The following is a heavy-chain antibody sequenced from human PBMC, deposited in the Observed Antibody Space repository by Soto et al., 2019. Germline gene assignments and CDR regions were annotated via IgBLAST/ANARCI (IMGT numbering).Heavy chain of an antibody. V-gene: IGHV1-46*03. CDR1: GYTFTSYY. D-gene: IGHD2-2*01. Sequence: ASVKVSCKASGYTFTSYYMHWVRQAPGQGLEWMGIINPSGGSTSYAQKFQGRVTMTGDTSTSTVYMELSSLRSEDTAVYYCARGVGCSSTSCHPLRAFDIWGQGTMVTVSS. CDR3: ARGVGCSSTSCHPLRAFDI. CDR2: INPSGGST. J-gene: IGHJ3*02.